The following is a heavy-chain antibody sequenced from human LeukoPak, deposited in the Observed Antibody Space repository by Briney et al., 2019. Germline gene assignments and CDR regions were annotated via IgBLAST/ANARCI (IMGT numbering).Heavy chain of an antibody. D-gene: IGHD5-12*01. CDR3: AKQQWLRLGIYYYYMDV. CDR1: GFTFSSYE. V-gene: IGHV3-48*03. Sequence: GGSLRLSCAASGFTFSSYEMNWVRQAPGKGLEWVSYISSSGSTIYYADSVKGRFTISRDNAKNSLYLQMNSLRAEDTAVYYCAKQQWLRLGIYYYYMDVWGKGTTVTVSS. CDR2: ISSSGSTI. J-gene: IGHJ6*03.